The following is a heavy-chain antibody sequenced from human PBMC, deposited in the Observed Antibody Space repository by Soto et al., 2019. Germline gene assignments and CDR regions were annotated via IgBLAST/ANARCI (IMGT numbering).Heavy chain of an antibody. CDR3: ARHTRYCGSTNCFNFDS. Sequence: QLQLQESGPGLVRPSETVSLTCTVSGGSIGSSNYYWGWIRQPPGKGLEWIGGIFHNGNTFYNPSLESRVTVSVDTSKNQFSLKLTSVTAADTALYSCARHTRYCGSTNCFNFDSWGQGTLVTVSS. D-gene: IGHD2-2*01. J-gene: IGHJ5*01. V-gene: IGHV4-39*01. CDR2: IFHNGNT. CDR1: GGSIGSSNYY.